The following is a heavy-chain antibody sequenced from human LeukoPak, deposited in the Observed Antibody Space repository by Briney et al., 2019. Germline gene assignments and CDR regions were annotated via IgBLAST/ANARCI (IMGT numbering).Heavy chain of an antibody. D-gene: IGHD2-15*01. CDR3: ARYENAFDI. CDR2: ISGSGGDT. J-gene: IGHJ3*02. CDR1: GFTFRSYA. Sequence: GGSLRLSCGASGFTFRSYAMSWVRQAPGKGLEWVCAISGSGGDTFYADSVKGRFTISRDNSKNTLYLQMNSLRAEDTAVYYCARYENAFDIWGQGTMVTVSS. V-gene: IGHV3-23*01.